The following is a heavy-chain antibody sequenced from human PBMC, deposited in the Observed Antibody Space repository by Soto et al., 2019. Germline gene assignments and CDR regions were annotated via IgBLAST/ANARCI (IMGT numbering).Heavy chain of an antibody. V-gene: IGHV1-69*13. CDR1: GGTFSSYA. CDR2: IIPIFGTA. J-gene: IGHJ3*02. Sequence: ASVKVSGKASGGTFSSYAISCVRQAPGQGLEWMGGIIPIFGTANYAQKFQGRVTITADESTSTAYMELSSLRSEDTAVYYCARAYYYDSSGTDAFDIWGQGTMVTVSS. D-gene: IGHD3-22*01. CDR3: ARAYYYDSSGTDAFDI.